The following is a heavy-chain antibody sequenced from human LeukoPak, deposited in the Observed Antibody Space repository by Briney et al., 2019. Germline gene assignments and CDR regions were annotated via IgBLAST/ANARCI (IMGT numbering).Heavy chain of an antibody. CDR3: ARDSVEDPAVVTWFDL. Sequence: GASVKVSCKASGGTFSSYAISWVRQAPGQGPEWMGGIIPLFGIPKNAQKFKDRVTFTTDESTSTVYMEVRSLRSEDTAVYYCARDSVEDPAVVTWFDLWGQGTLVTVAS. CDR2: IIPLFGIP. V-gene: IGHV1-69*05. J-gene: IGHJ5*02. D-gene: IGHD5-18*01. CDR1: GGTFSSYA.